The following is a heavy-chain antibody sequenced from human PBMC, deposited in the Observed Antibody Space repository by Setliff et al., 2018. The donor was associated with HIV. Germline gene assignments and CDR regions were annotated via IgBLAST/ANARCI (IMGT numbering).Heavy chain of an antibody. J-gene: IGHJ4*02. CDR2: IYYTGTT. CDR3: ARTVRSAYGLDYFDF. V-gene: IGHV4-31*03. D-gene: IGHD5-12*01. CDR1: GDSISSGSDY. Sequence: SETLSLTCTASGDSISSGSDYWSWIRQHPWKGLEWIGYIYYTGTTYFNPSLKNRLSISVDTSKNQFSLRVTSVTAADSAVYYCARTVRSAYGLDYFDFWGPGTPVTVSS.